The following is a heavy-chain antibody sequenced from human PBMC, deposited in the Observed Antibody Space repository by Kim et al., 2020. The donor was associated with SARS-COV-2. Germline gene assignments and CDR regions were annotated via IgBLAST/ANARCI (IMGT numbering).Heavy chain of an antibody. CDR3: AGGYNYGDY. J-gene: IGHJ4*02. Sequence: SGTTNYNPSLKSRVTMSLDTSKSQFSLKLNSVTAADTAVYYCAGGYNYGDYWGQGTLVTVSS. CDR2: SGTT. D-gene: IGHD5-18*01. V-gene: IGHV4-59*09.